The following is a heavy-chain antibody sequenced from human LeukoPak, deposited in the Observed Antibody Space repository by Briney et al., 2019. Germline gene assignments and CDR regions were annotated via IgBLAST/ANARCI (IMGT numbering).Heavy chain of an antibody. CDR1: GGSFSDYY. CDR2: INHSGST. CDR3: ARVSSGYSYGHFDY. V-gene: IGHV4-34*01. J-gene: IGHJ4*02. D-gene: IGHD5-18*01. Sequence: SETLSLTCAVYGGSFSDYYWSWIRQPPGKGLEGIGEINHSGSTNYNPSLKSRVTISVDTSKNQFSLKLSSVTAADTAVYYCARVSSGYSYGHFDYWGQGTLVTVSS.